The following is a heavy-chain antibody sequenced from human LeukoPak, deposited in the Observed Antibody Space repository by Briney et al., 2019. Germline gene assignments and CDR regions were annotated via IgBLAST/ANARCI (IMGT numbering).Heavy chain of an antibody. CDR2: ISSSSSYI. J-gene: IGHJ4*02. CDR3: ASGGIYYGAAFDF. V-gene: IGHV3-21*04. D-gene: IGHD1-26*01. Sequence: TGGSLRLSCAASGFTFSRHSINWVRQAPGKGLEWVSSISSSSSYIYYADSVKGRFTISRDNAKNSLYLQMNSLRAEDTALYYCASGGIYYGAAFDFWGQGSLVTVSA. CDR1: GFTFSRHS.